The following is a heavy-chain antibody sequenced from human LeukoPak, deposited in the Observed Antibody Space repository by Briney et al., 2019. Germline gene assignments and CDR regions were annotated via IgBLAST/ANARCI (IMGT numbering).Heavy chain of an antibody. D-gene: IGHD6-19*01. CDR2: IIPIFGTA. Sequence: ASMKVSCKASGGTFSSYAISWVRQAPGQELEWMGGIIPIFGTANYAQKFQGRVTITTDESTSTAYMELSSLRSEDTAVYYCARDEYSSGCYGYWGQGTLVTVSS. J-gene: IGHJ4*02. V-gene: IGHV1-69*05. CDR1: GGTFSSYA. CDR3: ARDEYSSGCYGY.